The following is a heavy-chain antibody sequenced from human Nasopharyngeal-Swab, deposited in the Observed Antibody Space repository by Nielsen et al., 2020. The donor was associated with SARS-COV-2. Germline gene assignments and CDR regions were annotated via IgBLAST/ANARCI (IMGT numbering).Heavy chain of an antibody. D-gene: IGHD3-3*01. CDR2: ISGSGGST. Sequence: GESLKISCPASGFTFSSYAMSWVRQAPGKGLEWVSAISGSGGSTYYADSVKGRFTISRDNSKNTLYLQMNSLRAEDTAIYYCAKPTGPYYDFWSGYYSFVYWGQGTLVTVSS. J-gene: IGHJ4*02. CDR3: AKPTGPYYDFWSGYYSFVY. CDR1: GFTFSSYA. V-gene: IGHV3-23*01.